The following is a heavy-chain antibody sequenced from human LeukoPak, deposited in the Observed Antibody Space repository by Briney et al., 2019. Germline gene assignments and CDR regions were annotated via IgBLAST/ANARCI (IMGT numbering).Heavy chain of an antibody. CDR1: GFSFTNSA. CDR3: AAAYIGGAMVTNAFDI. J-gene: IGHJ3*02. CDR2: IVVGSGNT. D-gene: IGHD5-18*01. Sequence: SVKVSCKASGFSFTNSAVQWVRQARGQRLEWIGWIVVGSGNTIYVQKFQGRVTITRDMSTSTAYMELSSLRSEDTAVYYCAAAYIGGAMVTNAFDIWGQGTMVTVSS. V-gene: IGHV1-58*01.